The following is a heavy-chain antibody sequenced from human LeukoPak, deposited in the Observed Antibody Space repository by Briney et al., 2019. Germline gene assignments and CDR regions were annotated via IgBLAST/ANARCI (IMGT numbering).Heavy chain of an antibody. CDR3: ARHSIFEYDILSGDDNFDI. CDR2: IYHRGSI. V-gene: IGHV4-38-2*02. CDR1: GYSISSNYY. J-gene: IGHJ3*02. D-gene: IGHD3-9*01. Sequence: SETLSLTCTVSGYSISSNYYWGWIRQPPGKGLEWIGSIYHRGSISYNPSLKSRVTISVDTSKKQFSLKLSSVTAADTAVYYCARHSIFEYDILSGDDNFDIWGQGTMVTVSS.